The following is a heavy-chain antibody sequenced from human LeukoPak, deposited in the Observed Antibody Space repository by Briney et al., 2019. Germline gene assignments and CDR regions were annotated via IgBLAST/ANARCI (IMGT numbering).Heavy chain of an antibody. Sequence: ASVKVSCKASGYTFTSYGISWVRQAPGQGLEWMGWISAYNGNTNYAQKLQGRVTMTTDTSTSTAYVELRSLRSDDTAVYYCARASPWYQLLWDYYFDYWGQGTLVTVSS. J-gene: IGHJ4*02. CDR2: ISAYNGNT. V-gene: IGHV1-18*01. CDR3: ARASPWYQLLWDYYFDY. D-gene: IGHD2-2*01. CDR1: GYTFTSYG.